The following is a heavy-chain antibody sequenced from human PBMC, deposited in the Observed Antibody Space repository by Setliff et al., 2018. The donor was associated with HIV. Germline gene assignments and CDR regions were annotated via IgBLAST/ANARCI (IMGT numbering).Heavy chain of an antibody. D-gene: IGHD3-22*01. CDR3: ASRVYYYASNNFLREEGFDP. CDR1: GGSASNSRYY. J-gene: IGHJ5*02. CDR2: IHHNEKT. V-gene: IGHV4-39*01. Sequence: SETLFLTCTVSGGSASNSRYYWAWIRQPPGKGLEYIGSIHHNEKTYYNPSLKSRVTISIDTSKNQFSLNLTSLTAADTAVYYCASRVYYYASNNFLREEGFDPWGQGTLVTVSS.